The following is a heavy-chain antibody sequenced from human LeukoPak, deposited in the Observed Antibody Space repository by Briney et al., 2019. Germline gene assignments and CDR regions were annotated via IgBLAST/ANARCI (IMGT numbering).Heavy chain of an antibody. CDR2: INPNSGDT. CDR3: ARGFYGMDV. CDR1: GYTFSGSY. Sequence: GASVKVSCEASGYTFSGSYIYWARQAPGQRLEWMGWINPNSGDTHYAQNFQDRVTMTRDTSITTAYMELSGLRSDDTGVYYCARGFYGMDVWGQGTTVTVSS. V-gene: IGHV1-2*02. J-gene: IGHJ6*02.